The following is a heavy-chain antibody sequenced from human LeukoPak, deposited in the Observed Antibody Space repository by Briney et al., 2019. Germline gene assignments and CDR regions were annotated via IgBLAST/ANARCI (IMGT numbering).Heavy chain of an antibody. V-gene: IGHV4-39*07. CDR3: ARDALGESINVYQFYYYMDV. J-gene: IGHJ6*03. Sequence: SETLSLTCTVSGGSISSSNYYRGWIRQPPGKGLEWIGNIYYSGSTYYNPSLKSRVTISVDTSKNQFSLKLRSVTAADTAVYYCARDALGESINVYQFYYYMDVWGKGTTVTVSS. CDR1: GGSISSSNYY. D-gene: IGHD3-10*01. CDR2: IYYSGST.